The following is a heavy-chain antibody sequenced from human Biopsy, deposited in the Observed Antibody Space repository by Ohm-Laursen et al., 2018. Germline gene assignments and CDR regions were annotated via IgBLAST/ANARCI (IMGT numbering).Heavy chain of an antibody. J-gene: IGHJ5*02. CDR2: IFYRGST. Sequence: SDTLSLTCTVSGGSISNNNYYWGWIRQPPGKGLEWIGSIFYRGSTNSKPSLKSRVNISVDTTKNQFSLKLNSVTAADTAVYYCARDYDTSGYYYVSWGQGTLVTVSS. V-gene: IGHV4-39*01. CDR3: ARDYDTSGYYYVS. CDR1: GGSISNNNYY. D-gene: IGHD3-22*01.